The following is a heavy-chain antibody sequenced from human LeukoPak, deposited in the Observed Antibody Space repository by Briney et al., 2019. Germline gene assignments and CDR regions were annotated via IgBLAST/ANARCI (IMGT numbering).Heavy chain of an antibody. CDR3: ARDHCSGGSCYLDY. Sequence: PSETLSLTCTVSGGSISSGGYYWSWIRQHPGKGLEWIGYIYYSGSTYYSPSLKSRVTISVDTSKNQFSLKLSSVTAADTAVYYCARDHCSGGSCYLDYWGQGTLVTVSS. CDR2: IYYSGST. J-gene: IGHJ4*02. D-gene: IGHD2-15*01. V-gene: IGHV4-31*03. CDR1: GGSISSGGYY.